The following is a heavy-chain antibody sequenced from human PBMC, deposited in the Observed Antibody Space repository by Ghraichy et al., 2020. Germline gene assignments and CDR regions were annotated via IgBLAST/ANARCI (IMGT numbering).Heavy chain of an antibody. CDR1: GFTFSSYA. CDR2: ISYDGSNK. CDR3: ARADIAAAGKSYYYGMDV. Sequence: GGSLRLSCAASGFTFSSYAMHWVRQAPGKGLEWVAVISYDGSNKYYADSVKGRFTISRDNSKNTRDLQMNSLRAEDTAGYYCARADIAAAGKSYYYGMDVWGQGTTVTVSS. J-gene: IGHJ6*02. D-gene: IGHD6-13*01. V-gene: IGHV3-30*01.